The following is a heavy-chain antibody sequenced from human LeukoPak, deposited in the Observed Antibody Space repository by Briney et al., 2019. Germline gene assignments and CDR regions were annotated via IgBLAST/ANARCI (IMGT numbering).Heavy chain of an antibody. CDR3: ARDEVGRVGAT. V-gene: IGHV1-69*04. Sequence: GASVKVSCKASGGTFSSYTISWVRQAPGQGLEWMGRITPILGIANYAQKFQGRVTITADKSTSTAYMELSSLRSEDTAVYYCARDEVGRVGATWGQGTLVTVSS. J-gene: IGHJ5*02. D-gene: IGHD1-26*01. CDR1: GGTFSSYT. CDR2: ITPILGIA.